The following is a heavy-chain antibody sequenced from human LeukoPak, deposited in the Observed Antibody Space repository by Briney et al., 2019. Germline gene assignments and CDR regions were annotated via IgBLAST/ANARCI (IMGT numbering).Heavy chain of an antibody. CDR2: LNQDGSVK. CDR3: ARDAYSDASES. V-gene: IGHV3-7*01. Sequence: PGGSLRLSCAASGFTLSGYWMTWVRQAPGKGLEWVANLNQDGSVKFYVDSVKGRFTISRDNAKNSLFLQMNSLRAEDTAVYYCARDAYSDASESWGQGTLVTVSS. D-gene: IGHD5-18*01. J-gene: IGHJ5*02. CDR1: GFTLSGYW.